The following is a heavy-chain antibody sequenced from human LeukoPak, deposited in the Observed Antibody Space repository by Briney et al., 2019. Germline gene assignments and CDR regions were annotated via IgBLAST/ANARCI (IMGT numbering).Heavy chain of an antibody. V-gene: IGHV3-30*18. CDR2: ISYDGSNK. CDR1: GFTFSSYG. D-gene: IGHD3-22*01. CDR3: AKDTYYHDSSGYYVFDY. J-gene: IGHJ4*02. Sequence: PGGSLRLSCAASGFTFSSYGMHWVRQAPGKGLEWVAVISYDGSNKYYADSVKGRFTNSRDNSKNTLYLQMNSLRAEDTAVYYCAKDTYYHDSSGYYVFDYWGQGTLVTVSS.